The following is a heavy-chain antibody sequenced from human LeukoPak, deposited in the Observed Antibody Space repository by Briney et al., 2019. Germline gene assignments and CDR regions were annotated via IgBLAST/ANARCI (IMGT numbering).Heavy chain of an antibody. CDR3: ATKHRSGWYGY. CDR2: INHSGST. Sequence: SETLSLTCAVYGGSFSGYYCGWIRQPPGKGLEWIGEINHSGSTNYNPSLKSRVTISVDTSKNQFSLKLSSVTAADMAVYYCATKHRSGWYGYWGQGTLVTVSS. V-gene: IGHV4-34*01. CDR1: GGSFSGYY. D-gene: IGHD6-19*01. J-gene: IGHJ4*02.